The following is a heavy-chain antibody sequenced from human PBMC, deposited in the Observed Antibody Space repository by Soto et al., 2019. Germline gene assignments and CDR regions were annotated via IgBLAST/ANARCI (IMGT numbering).Heavy chain of an antibody. D-gene: IGHD3-3*01. CDR1: GGSISSSSYY. V-gene: IGHV4-39*01. CDR2: IYYSGST. J-gene: IGHJ6*02. CDR3: ARLYDFWSGYYPLHYYGMDV. Sequence: SETLSLTCTVSGGSISSSSYYWGWIRQPPGKGLEWIGSIYYSGSTYYNPSLKSRVTISVDTSKNQFSLKLSSVTAADTAVYYCARLYDFWSGYYPLHYYGMDVWGQGTKVTVSS.